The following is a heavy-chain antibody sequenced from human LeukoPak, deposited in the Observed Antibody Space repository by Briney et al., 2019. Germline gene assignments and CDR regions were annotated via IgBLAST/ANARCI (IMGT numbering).Heavy chain of an antibody. CDR2: ISGSGGST. CDR1: GFTFSSYA. V-gene: IGHV3-23*01. J-gene: IGHJ4*02. CDR3: ASHATTGTTFFDY. Sequence: PGGSLRLSCAASGFTFSSYAMSWVRQAPGKGLEWVSAISGSGGSTNYADSVKGRFTISRDNSKSTLYLQMNSLRAEDTAVYFCASHATTGTTFFDYWGQGTLVPVSS. D-gene: IGHD1-1*01.